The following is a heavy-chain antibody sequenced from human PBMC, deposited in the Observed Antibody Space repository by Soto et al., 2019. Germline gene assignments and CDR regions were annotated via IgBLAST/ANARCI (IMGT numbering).Heavy chain of an antibody. CDR1: GFTFTSSA. V-gene: IGHV1-58*01. D-gene: IGHD3-3*01. CDR3: AADYDFWSGPGY. J-gene: IGHJ4*02. Sequence: SVKVSCKASGFTFTSSAVQWVRQARGQRLEWIGWIVVGSGNTNYAQMFQERVTITRDMSTSTAYMEMSSLRSEDTAVYYCAADYDFWSGPGYWGQGTLVTVS. CDR2: IVVGSGNT.